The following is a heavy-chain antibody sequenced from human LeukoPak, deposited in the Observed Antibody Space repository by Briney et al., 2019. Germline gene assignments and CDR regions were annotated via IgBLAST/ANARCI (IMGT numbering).Heavy chain of an antibody. CDR1: GFTFNFTFSDYY. D-gene: IGHD5-24*01. V-gene: IGHV3-11*04. CDR2: ISSSGSAI. Sequence: GGSLRLSCAASGFTFNFTFSDYYMNWIRQAPGKGLEWVSYISSSGSAIYYADSVKGRFTISRDNAKNSVYLQMNSLRAEDTAVYYCARGMGGDGYRKRLDSWGQGTLVTVSS. J-gene: IGHJ4*02. CDR3: ARGMGGDGYRKRLDS.